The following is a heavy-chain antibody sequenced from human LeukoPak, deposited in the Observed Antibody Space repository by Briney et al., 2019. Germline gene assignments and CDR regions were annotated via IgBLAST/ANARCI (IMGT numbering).Heavy chain of an antibody. D-gene: IGHD2-2*01. Sequence: ASVKVSCKASGYTFTSYGISWVRQAPGQGLEWMGWISAYNGNTNYAQKLQGRVTMTTDTSTSTAYMELRSLRSDDTAVYYCERDQSYQLPTPAYFQHWGQGTLVTVSS. CDR2: ISAYNGNT. V-gene: IGHV1-18*01. J-gene: IGHJ1*01. CDR3: ERDQSYQLPTPAYFQH. CDR1: GYTFTSYG.